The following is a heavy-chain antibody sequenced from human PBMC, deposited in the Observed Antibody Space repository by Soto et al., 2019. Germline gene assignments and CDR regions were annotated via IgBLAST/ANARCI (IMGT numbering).Heavy chain of an antibody. CDR3: ARDRGPWTNFDY. V-gene: IGHV4-31*03. CDR2: IYYSGST. J-gene: IGHJ4*02. CDR1: GGSISSGGYY. Sequence: QVQLQESGPGLVKPSQTLSLTCTVSGGSISSGGYYWSWIRQHPGKGLEWIGYIYYSGSTYYNPSLKGRVXXXVXXSKNQFSLKLSSVTAADTAVYYCARDRGPWTNFDYWGQGTLVTVSS. D-gene: IGHD1-26*01.